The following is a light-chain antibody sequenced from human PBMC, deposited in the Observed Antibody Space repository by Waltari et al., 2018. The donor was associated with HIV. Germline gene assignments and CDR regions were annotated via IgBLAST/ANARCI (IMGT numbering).Light chain of an antibody. Sequence: QSVLTQSPSASGTPGQRVTISCSGSYSNIGTDVVNWYQQLPGTAPKLLIYSNNHRPSGVPDRFSGSKSGTSASLAISGLQSEDEAAYYCAAWDDSLNALLFGGGTKLTVL. CDR3: AAWDDSLNALL. CDR2: SNN. V-gene: IGLV1-44*01. CDR1: YSNIGTDV. J-gene: IGLJ2*01.